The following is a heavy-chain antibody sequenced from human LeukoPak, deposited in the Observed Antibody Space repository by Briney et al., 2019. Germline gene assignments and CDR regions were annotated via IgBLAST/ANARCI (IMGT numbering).Heavy chain of an antibody. CDR3: AKATVRFLERFDY. J-gene: IGHJ4*02. CDR2: ISGSGGST. Sequence: PGGSLRLSRAASGFTFSSYAMSWVRQAPGKGLEWVSAISGSGGSTYYADSVKGRFTISRDNSKNTLYLQMNSLRAEDTAVYYCAKATVRFLERFDYWGQGTLVTVSS. V-gene: IGHV3-23*01. D-gene: IGHD3-3*01. CDR1: GFTFSSYA.